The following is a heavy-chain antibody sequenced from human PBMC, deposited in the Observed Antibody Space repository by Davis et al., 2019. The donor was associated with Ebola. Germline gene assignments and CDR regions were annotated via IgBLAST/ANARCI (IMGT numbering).Heavy chain of an antibody. V-gene: IGHV1-3*01. J-gene: IGHJ4*02. CDR2: INAGNGDT. CDR3: ARDVRGITGPSEY. D-gene: IGHD1-1*01. CDR1: GYIFTSYA. Sequence: ASVKVSCKASGYIFTSYAMHWVRQAPGQRLEWVGWINAGNGDTKYSQKFQGRVTITRDTSASTAYMELRSLRSDDTARYYCARDVRGITGPSEYWGQGTLVTVSS.